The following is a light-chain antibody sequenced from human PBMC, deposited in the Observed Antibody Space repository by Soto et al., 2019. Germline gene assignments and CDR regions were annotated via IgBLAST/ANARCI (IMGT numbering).Light chain of an antibody. V-gene: IGLV2-8*01. CDR3: SSYAGNTNLV. Sequence: QSALTQPPSASWALGQSVTISCTGTSSDIGGYNYVSWDQQHPGKAPQLIIYAVSNRSSEVNGRFSGSKPGNTASLTVPGLLAADEADYFCSSYAGNTNLVSGTGTQLTVL. CDR1: SSDIGGYNY. CDR2: AVS. J-gene: IGLJ1*01.